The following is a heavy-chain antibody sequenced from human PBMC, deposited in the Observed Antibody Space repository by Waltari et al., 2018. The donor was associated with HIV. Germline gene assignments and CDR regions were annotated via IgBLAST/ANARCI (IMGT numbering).Heavy chain of an antibody. D-gene: IGHD2-21*02. Sequence: QVQLPESGPGLVTPSQTLSLTCTASGGPLRRGCYYWSWIRPPAGKGLEWIGRIYTSGSTNYYPSLKSRVTISVDTSKNQFSLKLSSVTAADTAVYYCARVCGGDCFDAFDIWGQGTMVTVSS. J-gene: IGHJ3*02. CDR3: ARVCGGDCFDAFDI. V-gene: IGHV4-61*02. CDR2: IYTSGST. CDR1: GGPLRRGCYY.